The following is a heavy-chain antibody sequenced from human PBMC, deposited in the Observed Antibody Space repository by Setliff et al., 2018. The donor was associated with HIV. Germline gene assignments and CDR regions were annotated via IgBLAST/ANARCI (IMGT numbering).Heavy chain of an antibody. Sequence: PSETLSLTCTVSGGSISSGSYYWSWIRQPAGKGLEWIGRIYTSGSTNYNPSLKSRVTISIDTSNNQFSLKLSSMTAADTAVYYCARDVSSSYYFQHWGQGTLVTV. CDR3: ARDVSSSYYFQH. J-gene: IGHJ1*01. D-gene: IGHD6-13*01. V-gene: IGHV4-61*02. CDR1: GGSISSGSYY. CDR2: IYTSGST.